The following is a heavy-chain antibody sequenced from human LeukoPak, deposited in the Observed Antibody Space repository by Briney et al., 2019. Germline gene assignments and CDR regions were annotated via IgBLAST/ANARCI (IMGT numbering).Heavy chain of an antibody. CDR2: IYHSGST. Sequence: SQTLSLTCAVSGGFISSGGYSWRWIRQPPGKGLEWIRYIYHSGSTYYNPSLKSRVTISVDMSKNQFSLKLSSVTAADTAVYYCAALGNYGDYVGYYFDYWCQGTVVTVSA. CDR3: AALGNYGDYVGYYFDY. V-gene: IGHV4-30-2*01. J-gene: IGHJ4*02. D-gene: IGHD4-17*01. CDR1: GGFISSGGYS.